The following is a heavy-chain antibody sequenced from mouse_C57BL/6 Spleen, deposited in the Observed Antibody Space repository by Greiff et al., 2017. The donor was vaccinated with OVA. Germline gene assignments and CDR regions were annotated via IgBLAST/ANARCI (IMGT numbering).Heavy chain of an antibody. CDR3: ARQDDGYPAWFAY. D-gene: IGHD2-3*01. J-gene: IGHJ3*01. V-gene: IGHV1-54*01. CDR1: GYAFTNYL. CDR2: INPGSGGT. Sequence: QVQLQQSGAELVRPGTSVKVSCKASGYAFTNYLIEWVKQRPGQGLEWIGVINPGSGGTNYNEKFKGKATLTADKSSSTAYMQLSSLTSEDSAVYFCARQDDGYPAWFAYWGQGTLVTVSA.